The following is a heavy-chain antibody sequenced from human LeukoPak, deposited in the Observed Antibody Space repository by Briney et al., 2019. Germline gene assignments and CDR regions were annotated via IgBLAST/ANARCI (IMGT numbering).Heavy chain of an antibody. CDR2: ISAYNGYT. V-gene: IGHV1-18*01. Sequence: ASVKVSCKASGYTLTSYGITWVRQAPGQGLEWMGWISAYNGYTNYAQKFQGRVTMTTDTSSSTAYMELRSLRSDDTAVYYCARDSTSCYKLGCDDAFDIWGQGTMVTVSS. D-gene: IGHD2-2*02. J-gene: IGHJ3*02. CDR1: GYTLTSYG. CDR3: ARDSTSCYKLGCDDAFDI.